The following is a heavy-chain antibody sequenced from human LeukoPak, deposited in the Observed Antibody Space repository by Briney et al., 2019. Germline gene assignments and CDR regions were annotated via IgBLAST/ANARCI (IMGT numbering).Heavy chain of an antibody. Sequence: SETLSLTCAVYGGSFSGYYWSWIRQPPGKGLEWVGEINHSGSTYYNPSLKSRVTISVDKSKNQFSLKLSFVTAADTAVYYCARHGYYYDSSGYYHRFDPSGQGTLVTVSS. V-gene: IGHV4-34*01. CDR2: INHSGST. CDR1: GGSFSGYY. CDR3: ARHGYYYDSSGYYHRFDP. J-gene: IGHJ5*02. D-gene: IGHD3-22*01.